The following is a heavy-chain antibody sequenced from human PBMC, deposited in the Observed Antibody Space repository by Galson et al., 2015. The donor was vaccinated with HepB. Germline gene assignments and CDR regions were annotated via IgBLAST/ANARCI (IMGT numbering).Heavy chain of an antibody. CDR2: ISYDGSNK. CDR3: AKGIVGADY. V-gene: IGHV3-30*18. Sequence: SLRLSCAASGFTFSRYGMHWVRQAPGKGLEWVAVISYDGSNKYYADSVKGRFTISRDNSKNTLYLQMNSLRAEDTAVYYCAKGIVGADYWGQGTLVTVSS. J-gene: IGHJ4*02. D-gene: IGHD1-26*01. CDR1: GFTFSRYG.